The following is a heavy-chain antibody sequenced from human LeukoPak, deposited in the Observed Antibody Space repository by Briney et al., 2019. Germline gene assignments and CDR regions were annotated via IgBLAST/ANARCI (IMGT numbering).Heavy chain of an antibody. CDR1: GFTFSSYA. Sequence: PGGSLRLSCAASGFTFSSYAMSWVRQAPGKGLEWVSVIGASGGSTYYADSVNGRFTISRDNSKSTLYLQMNSLRTEDSAVYHCAKVLGQWTHALLFDSWGQGTLVTVSS. V-gene: IGHV3-23*01. J-gene: IGHJ4*02. CDR2: IGASGGST. D-gene: IGHD6-19*01. CDR3: AKVLGQWTHALLFDS.